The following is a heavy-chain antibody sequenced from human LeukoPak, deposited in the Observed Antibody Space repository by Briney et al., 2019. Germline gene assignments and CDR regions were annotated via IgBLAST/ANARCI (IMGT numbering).Heavy chain of an antibody. Sequence: PSETLSLTCTVSGGSISSYYWSWIRQPPRKGLEWIGYIYYSGSTNYNPSLKSRVTISVDTSKNQFSLKLSSVTAADTAVYYCARESKEQPRYFDYWGQGTLVTVSS. J-gene: IGHJ4*02. CDR1: GGSISSYY. CDR2: IYYSGST. D-gene: IGHD6-13*01. V-gene: IGHV4-59*01. CDR3: ARESKEQPRYFDY.